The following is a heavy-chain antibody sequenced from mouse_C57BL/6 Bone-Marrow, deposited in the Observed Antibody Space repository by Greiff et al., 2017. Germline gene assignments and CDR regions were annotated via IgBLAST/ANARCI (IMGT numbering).Heavy chain of an antibody. V-gene: IGHV14-4*01. Sequence: VHVKQSGAELVRPGASVKLSCTASGFNIKDDYMHWVKQRPEQGLEWIGWIDPENGDTEYASKFQGKATITADKSSTTAYLQLSSLTSEDTAVDYCTSYYYGSSYLDYWGQGTTLTVSS. D-gene: IGHD1-1*01. CDR2: IDPENGDT. J-gene: IGHJ2*01. CDR3: TSYYYGSSYLDY. CDR1: GFNIKDDY.